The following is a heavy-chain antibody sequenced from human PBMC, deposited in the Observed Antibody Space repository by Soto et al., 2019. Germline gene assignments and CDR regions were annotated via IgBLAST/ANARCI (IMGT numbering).Heavy chain of an antibody. CDR1: DGSISSSNYY. CDR3: AKQRGKLEPTPYYYEGMDV. CDR2: IYYSGST. Sequence: SETLSLTCTVSDGSISSSNYYWGWIRQPPGKGLEWIGSIYYSGSTYYNPSLESRVTISVDTSKNQFSLKLSSVTAEDTAIYFCAKQRGKLEPTPYYYEGMDVWGQGTTVTVSS. D-gene: IGHD1-1*01. J-gene: IGHJ6*02. V-gene: IGHV4-39*01.